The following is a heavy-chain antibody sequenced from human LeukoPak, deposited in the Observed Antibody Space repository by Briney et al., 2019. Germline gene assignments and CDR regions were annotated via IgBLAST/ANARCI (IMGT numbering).Heavy chain of an antibody. Sequence: GGSLRLSCAASGFTFSSYWMSWVRQAPGKGLEWVANIKQDGSEKYYVDSVKGRFPISRDNAKNSLYLQMNSLRDEDTAVYYCARDSSLRYYFDYWGQGTLVTVSS. CDR2: IKQDGSEK. J-gene: IGHJ4*02. V-gene: IGHV3-7*01. D-gene: IGHD6-19*01. CDR1: GFTFSSYW. CDR3: ARDSSLRYYFDY.